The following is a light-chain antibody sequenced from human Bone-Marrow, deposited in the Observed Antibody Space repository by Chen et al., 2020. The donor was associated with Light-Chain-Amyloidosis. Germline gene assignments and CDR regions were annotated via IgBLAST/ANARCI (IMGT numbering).Light chain of an antibody. V-gene: IGLV2-23*02. CDR3: CSYAGSSTVV. J-gene: IGLJ2*01. CDR1: SSDVGSYNL. CDR2: EVS. Sequence: QSALTQPASVSGSPGQSITISCTGTSSDVGSYNLVSWYQQHPGKAPKLMIYEVSKRPSGVSDRFSGSRSGNTASLTRSGLQAEDEADYYCCSYAGSSTVVFGGGTELTVL.